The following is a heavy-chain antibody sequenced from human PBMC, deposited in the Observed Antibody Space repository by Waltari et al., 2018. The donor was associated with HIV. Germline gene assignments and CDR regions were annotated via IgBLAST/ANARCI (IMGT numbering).Heavy chain of an antibody. V-gene: IGHV4-61*02. D-gene: IGHD5-18*01. Sequence: QVQLQESGPGLVKPSQTLSPTCTVSGGPISGGGYYWLWVRQPAGKGLEWIGRSHASRRTNYNPSLRSRVTIAVDASKNQFSLKLTSGTAADTAVYFCARGPTAMVTFDAWGQGTLVTVSS. J-gene: IGHJ4*02. CDR2: SHASRRT. CDR1: GGPISGGGYY. CDR3: ARGPTAMVTFDA.